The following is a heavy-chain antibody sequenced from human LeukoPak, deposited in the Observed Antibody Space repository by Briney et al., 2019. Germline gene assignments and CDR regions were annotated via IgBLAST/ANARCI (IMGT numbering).Heavy chain of an antibody. V-gene: IGHV3-33*08. CDR3: ARGGHCSTTSCSNYDGMDV. Sequence: GGSLRLSCAASGFTFNSYVMSWVRQAPGKGLEWVAATWYDGSNKYYADSVKGRFTISRDNSKNTLYLQMNSLRAEDTAVYFCARGGHCSTTSCSNYDGMDVWGQGTTLTVSS. CDR2: TWYDGSNK. CDR1: GFTFNSYV. J-gene: IGHJ6*02. D-gene: IGHD2-2*01.